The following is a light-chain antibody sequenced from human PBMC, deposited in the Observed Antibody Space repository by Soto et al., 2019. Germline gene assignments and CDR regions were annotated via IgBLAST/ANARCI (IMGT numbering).Light chain of an antibody. CDR3: LQYDTLPAT. Sequence: DVRMPLSHSTLSASVGDRVTITCRAGQDISTWLAWFQQKPGKVPKRLIYDASSLQSGVPSRFSGSGSGTDFTLTISSLQPEDFATYYCLQYDTLPATFGGGTKVDIK. V-gene: IGKV1-5*01. J-gene: IGKJ4*01. CDR1: QDISTW. CDR2: DAS.